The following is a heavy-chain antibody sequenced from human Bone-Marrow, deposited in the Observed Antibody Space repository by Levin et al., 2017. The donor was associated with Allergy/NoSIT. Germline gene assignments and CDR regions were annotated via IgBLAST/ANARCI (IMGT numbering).Heavy chain of an antibody. CDR1: GGSINGFY. Sequence: SCSVSGGSINGFYWTWIRQTPGKGLEWIGYISNSGTTYDNPSLNGRATISVEASKNLFSLKLMSVTAADTALYYCAGGYGAYTFRHWGQGSLVTVSS. J-gene: IGHJ4*02. CDR2: ISNSGTT. D-gene: IGHD3-22*01. CDR3: AGGYGAYTFRH. V-gene: IGHV4-4*08.